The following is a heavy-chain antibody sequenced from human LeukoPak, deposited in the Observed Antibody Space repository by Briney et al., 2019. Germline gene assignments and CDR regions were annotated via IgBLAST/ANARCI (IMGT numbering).Heavy chain of an antibody. CDR1: GFTFSSYA. CDR3: GYRLGELLGDMPGMDV. V-gene: IGHV3-23*01. CDR2: ISGSGGST. Sequence: GGSLRLSRAASGFTFSSYAMSWVRQAPGKGLEWVSAISGSGGSTYYADSVKGRFTISRDNSKNTLYLQMNSLRAGDTAVYYCGYRLGELLGDMPGMDVWGQGTTVTVSS. J-gene: IGHJ6*02. D-gene: IGHD3-10*01.